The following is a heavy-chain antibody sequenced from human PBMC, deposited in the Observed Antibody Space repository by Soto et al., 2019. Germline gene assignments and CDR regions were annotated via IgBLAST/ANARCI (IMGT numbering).Heavy chain of an antibody. CDR2: IIPIFGTA. Sequence: ASVKVSCTASGGTLSSYAISWVRQAPGQGLEWMGGIIPIFGTANYAQKFQGRVTITADESTSTAYMELSSLRSEDTAVYYCARDAYYYGSGSYYNAYGMDVCGQGTTVTVAS. CDR3: ARDAYYYGSGSYYNAYGMDV. V-gene: IGHV1-69*13. J-gene: IGHJ6*01. D-gene: IGHD3-10*01. CDR1: GGTLSSYA.